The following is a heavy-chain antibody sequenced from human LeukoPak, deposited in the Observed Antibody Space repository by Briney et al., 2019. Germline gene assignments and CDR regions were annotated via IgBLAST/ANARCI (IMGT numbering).Heavy chain of an antibody. D-gene: IGHD4-23*01. CDR3: ARDRFGYGGNSGL. CDR1: GFTVSSNY. CDR2: IYSGGNT. V-gene: IGHV3-66*01. J-gene: IGHJ4*02. Sequence: HAGGSLRLSCAVSGFTVSSNYMSWVRQAPGKGLEWVSVIYSGGNTYYADSAKGRFTISRDNSKNTLYLQMNSLRAEDTAVYYCARDRFGYGGNSGLWGQGTLVTVSS.